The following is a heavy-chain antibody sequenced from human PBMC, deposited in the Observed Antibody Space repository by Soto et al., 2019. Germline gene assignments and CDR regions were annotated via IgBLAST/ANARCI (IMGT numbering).Heavy chain of an antibody. CDR3: ARGVWGHDY. Sequence: QVQLVQSGAEVKKPGASVKVSCKASGYTFTDYVIHWVRQAPGQRLEWMGWINAGNGNTKYSQKFQGRVTITRDTSASTAYMELSSLRSEDTPVYYCARGVWGHDYWGQGTLVTVSS. CDR2: INAGNGNT. CDR1: GYTFTDYV. J-gene: IGHJ4*02. V-gene: IGHV1-3*01. D-gene: IGHD3-16*01.